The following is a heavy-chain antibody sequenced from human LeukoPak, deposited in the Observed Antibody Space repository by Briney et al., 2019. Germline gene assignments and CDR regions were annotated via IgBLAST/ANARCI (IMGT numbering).Heavy chain of an antibody. J-gene: IGHJ3*02. D-gene: IGHD3-22*01. Sequence: GGSLRLSCAASGFTVSSNYMSWVRQAPGKGLEWVSSISSSSSYIYYADSVKGRFTISRDNAKNSLYLQMNSLRAEDTAVYYCARDAIRSGYRDAFDIWGQGTMVTVSS. CDR2: ISSSSSYI. V-gene: IGHV3-21*04. CDR3: ARDAIRSGYRDAFDI. CDR1: GFTVSSNY.